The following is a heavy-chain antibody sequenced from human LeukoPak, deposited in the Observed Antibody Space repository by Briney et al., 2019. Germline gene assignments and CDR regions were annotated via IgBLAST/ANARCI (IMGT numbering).Heavy chain of an antibody. CDR3: ARDIVVVVAATGSTTLYAFDI. D-gene: IGHD2-15*01. Sequence: ASVKVSCKASGYTFTSYYMHWVRQAPGQGLEWMGIINPSGGSTSYAQKFQGRVTMTRDTSTSTVYMELSSLRSEDTAVYYCARDIVVVVAATGSTTLYAFDIWAKGQWSPSLQ. CDR1: GYTFTSYY. J-gene: IGHJ3*02. V-gene: IGHV1-46*01. CDR2: INPSGGST.